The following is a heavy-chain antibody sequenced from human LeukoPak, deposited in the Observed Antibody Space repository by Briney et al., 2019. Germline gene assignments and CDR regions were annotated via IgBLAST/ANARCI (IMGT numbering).Heavy chain of an antibody. V-gene: IGHV3-48*03. J-gene: IGHJ4*02. CDR1: GFTFNSYE. CDR3: ARESTSSGGDCSIDY. D-gene: IGHD2-21*02. CDR2: IGFSDRAV. Sequence: GGSLRLSCAASGFTFNSYEMNWVRQAPGKGLEWLSWIGFSDRAVYYADSVKSRFTISRDDAENSLYLQMNSLSVDDTAVYYCARESTSSGGDCSIDYWGQGTLVTVSS.